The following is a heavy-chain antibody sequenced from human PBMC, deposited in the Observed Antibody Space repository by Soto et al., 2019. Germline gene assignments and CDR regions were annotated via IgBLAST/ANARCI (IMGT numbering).Heavy chain of an antibody. CDR1: GFTFSSYE. J-gene: IGHJ5*02. CDR2: INHSGST. V-gene: IGHV4-34*01. Sequence: KSGGSLRLSCAASGFTFSSYEMNWVRQAPGKGLEWIGEINHSGSTNYNPSLKSRVTISVDTSKNQFSLKLSSVTAADTAVYYCARGRSSYGPKSENWFDPWGQGTLVTVPQ. D-gene: IGHD6-13*01. CDR3: ARGRSSYGPKSENWFDP.